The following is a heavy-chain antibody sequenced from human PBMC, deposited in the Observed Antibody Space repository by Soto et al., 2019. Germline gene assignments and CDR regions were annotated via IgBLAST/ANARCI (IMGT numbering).Heavy chain of an antibody. J-gene: IGHJ4*02. CDR3: AKAYYDFWSGSSD. V-gene: IGHV3-23*01. CDR1: GFTFSSYA. Sequence: LRLSCAASGFTFSSYAMSWVRQAPGKGLEWVSAISGSGGSTYYADSVKGRFTISRDNSKNTLYLQMNSPRAEDTAVYYCAKAYYDFWSGSSDWGQGTLVTVSS. CDR2: ISGSGGST. D-gene: IGHD3-3*01.